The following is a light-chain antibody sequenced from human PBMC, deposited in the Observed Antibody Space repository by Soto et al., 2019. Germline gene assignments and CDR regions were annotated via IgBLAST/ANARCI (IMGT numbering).Light chain of an antibody. CDR3: QQYGSSPRT. CDR2: AAS. J-gene: IGKJ1*01. V-gene: IGKV3-20*01. Sequence: TQFPGTLSLSPGERGTLSCRASHIINSRNLAWYQQKPGQAPRLLMYAASTRATGIPDRFSGSGSGTDFTLTIGRLEPEDFAMYYCQQYGSSPRTFGQGTKVDIK. CDR1: HIINSRN.